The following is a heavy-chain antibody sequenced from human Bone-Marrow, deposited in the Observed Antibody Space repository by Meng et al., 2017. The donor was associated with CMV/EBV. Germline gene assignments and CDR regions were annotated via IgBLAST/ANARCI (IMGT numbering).Heavy chain of an antibody. CDR3: ANSYYDFNFGY. CDR2: IRYDGSSK. CDR1: GFTFSSYG. D-gene: IGHD3-3*01. Sequence: GESLKISCAASGFTFSSYGMHWVRQAPGKGLEWVAFIRYDGSSKYYADSVKGRFTISRDNSKNTLYLQMNSLRAEDTAVYYCANSYYDFNFGYWGQGTLVTVSS. J-gene: IGHJ4*02. V-gene: IGHV3-30*02.